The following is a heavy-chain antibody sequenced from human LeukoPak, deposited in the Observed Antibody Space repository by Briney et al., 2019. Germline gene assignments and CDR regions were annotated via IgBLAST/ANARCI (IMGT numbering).Heavy chain of an antibody. V-gene: IGHV4-30-2*01. Sequence: PSETLSLTCTVSGGSISSGGYYWSWIRQPPGKGLEWIGYIYHSGSTYYNPSLKSRVTISVDRSKNQFSLKLSSVTAADTAVYYCARVQTQYCSSTSPWCFPDAFDIWGQGTMVTVSS. D-gene: IGHD2-2*01. CDR2: IYHSGST. J-gene: IGHJ3*02. CDR3: ARVQTQYCSSTSPWCFPDAFDI. CDR1: GGSISSGGYY.